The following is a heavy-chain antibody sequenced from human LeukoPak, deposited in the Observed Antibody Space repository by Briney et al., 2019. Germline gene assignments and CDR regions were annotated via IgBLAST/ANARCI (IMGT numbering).Heavy chain of an antibody. CDR2: INPNSGGT. J-gene: IGHJ4*02. V-gene: IGHV1-2*02. D-gene: IGHD4-23*01. Sequence: ASVKVSCKASGYILTDYYMHWVRQAPGQGLEWMGWINPNSGGTYYAQKFQGRVTMTSDTSISSAYMELSRLRSDDRAVYYCARDLYGGTSATFDYWGQGTLVTVSS. CDR3: ARDLYGGTSATFDY. CDR1: GYILTDYY.